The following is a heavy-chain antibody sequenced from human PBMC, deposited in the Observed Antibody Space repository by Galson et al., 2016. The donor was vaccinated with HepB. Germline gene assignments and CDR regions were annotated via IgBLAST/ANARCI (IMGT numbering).Heavy chain of an antibody. J-gene: IGHJ5*02. CDR3: ARDSFTIFGVTPNWFDP. V-gene: IGHV3-33*01. D-gene: IGHD3-3*01. CDR1: GFTFGRYG. CDR2: ILYDGSKK. Sequence: SLRLSCAASGFTFGRYGMHWVRQAPGKGLEWVAVILYDGSKKYYADSVKGRFTISRDNSKNTLYLQMNSLRAEDTAVYYCARDSFTIFGVTPNWFDPWGQGTLVTVSS.